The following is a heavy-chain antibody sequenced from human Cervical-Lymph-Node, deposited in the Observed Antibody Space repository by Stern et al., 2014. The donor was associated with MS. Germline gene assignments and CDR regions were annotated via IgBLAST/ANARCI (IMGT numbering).Heavy chain of an antibody. CDR2: VIPILDTA. CDR1: GGTFSSYA. D-gene: IGHD3-3*01. CDR3: ARDKRVTTILGVAVNWFDP. J-gene: IGHJ5*02. V-gene: IGHV1-69*01. Sequence: VQLVVFVAEVKKPGSSVKVSCKVSGGTFSSYAINWVRQAPGQGLEWIGGVIPILDTANYAQTFQGGVTLSADESTSTAYMELSSLRSDDTAVYYCARDKRVTTILGVAVNWFDPWGQGTLVTVSS.